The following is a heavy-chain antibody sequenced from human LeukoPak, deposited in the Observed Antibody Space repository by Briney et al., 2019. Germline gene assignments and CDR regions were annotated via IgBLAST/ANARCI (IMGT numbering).Heavy chain of an antibody. CDR1: GGSISSYY. J-gene: IGHJ4*02. V-gene: IGHV4-59*01. Sequence: SETLSLTCTVSGGSISSYYWSWIRQPPGKGLEWIGYIYYSGSTNYNPSLKSRVTMSVDTSKNQFSLKLSSVTAADTAVYYCARGRSSSWYPGDYWGQGTLVTVSS. CDR3: ARGRSSSWYPGDY. D-gene: IGHD6-13*01. CDR2: IYYSGST.